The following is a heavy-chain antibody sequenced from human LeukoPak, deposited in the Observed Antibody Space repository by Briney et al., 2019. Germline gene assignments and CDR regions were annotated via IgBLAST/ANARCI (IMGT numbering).Heavy chain of an antibody. CDR1: GGSVSSGSYY. V-gene: IGHV4-61*01. D-gene: IGHD3-22*01. CDR3: ARVPSAYYYDSSGYYYYFDY. J-gene: IGHJ4*02. Sequence: SETLSLTCTVSGGSVSSGSYYWSWIRQPPGKGLEWIGYIYYSGSTNYNPSLKSRVTISVDTSKNQFSLKLSSVTAADTAVYYCARVPSAYYYDSSGYYYYFDYWGQGTLVTVSS. CDR2: IYYSGST.